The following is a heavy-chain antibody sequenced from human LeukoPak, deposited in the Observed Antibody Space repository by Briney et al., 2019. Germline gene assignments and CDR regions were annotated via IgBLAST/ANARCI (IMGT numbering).Heavy chain of an antibody. CDR3: ASGYSYGYYPYYYYYYMDV. V-gene: IGHV1-8*01. D-gene: IGHD5-18*01. J-gene: IGHJ6*03. Sequence: ASVKVSCKASGYTFTSYDINWVRQATGQGLEWMGWMNPNSGNTGYAQKFRGRVTMTRNTSISTAYMELSSLRSEDTAVYYCASGYSYGYYPYYYYYYMDVWGKGTTVTISS. CDR1: GYTFTSYD. CDR2: MNPNSGNT.